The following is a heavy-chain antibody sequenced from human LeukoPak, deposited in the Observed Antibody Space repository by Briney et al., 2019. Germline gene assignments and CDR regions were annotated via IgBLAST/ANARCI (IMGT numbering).Heavy chain of an antibody. CDR1: GGSISSSSYY. CDR3: ARSPNSGYDPFDY. J-gene: IGHJ4*02. Sequence: SETLSLTCTVSGGSISSSSYYWGWIRQPPGKGLEWIGSIYYSGSTYYNPSLKSRVTISVDTSKNQLSLKLSSVTAADTAVYYCARSPNSGYDPFDYWGQGTLVTVSS. D-gene: IGHD5-12*01. CDR2: IYYSGST. V-gene: IGHV4-39*01.